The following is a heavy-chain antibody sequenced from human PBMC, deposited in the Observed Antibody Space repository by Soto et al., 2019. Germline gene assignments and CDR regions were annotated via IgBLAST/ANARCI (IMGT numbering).Heavy chain of an antibody. CDR3: ARLVGRTKPGYYYYMDV. J-gene: IGHJ6*03. CDR1: GGSISSSSYY. D-gene: IGHD2-15*01. CDR2: IYYSGST. Sequence: SETLSLTCTVSGGSISSSSYYWGWIRQPPGKGLEWIGSIYYSGSTYYNPSLKSRVTISVDTSKNQFSLKLSSVTAADTAVYYCARLVGRTKPGYYYYMDVWGKGTTVTVSS. V-gene: IGHV4-39*01.